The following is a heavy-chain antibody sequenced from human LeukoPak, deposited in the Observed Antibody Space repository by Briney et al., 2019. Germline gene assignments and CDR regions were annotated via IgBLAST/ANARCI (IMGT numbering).Heavy chain of an antibody. CDR1: GYTFTSYY. V-gene: IGHV1-46*01. J-gene: IGHJ4*02. Sequence: ASVKVSCKASGYTFTSYYMHWVRQAPGQGLEWMGIINPSGGSTSYAQKLQGRVTMTRDTSTSTVYMELSSLRSEDTAVYYCARGSYGSGSYLVKDGDYWGQGTLVTVSS. D-gene: IGHD3-10*01. CDR3: ARGSYGSGSYLVKDGDY. CDR2: INPSGGST.